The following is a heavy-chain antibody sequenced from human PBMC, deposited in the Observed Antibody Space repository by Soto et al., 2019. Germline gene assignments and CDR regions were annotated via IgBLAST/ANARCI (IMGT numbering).Heavy chain of an antibody. J-gene: IGHJ4*02. CDR3: AREGGIVGATAADY. CDR1: GGSISSGGYD. V-gene: IGHV4-31*03. CDR2: IYYIGST. D-gene: IGHD1-26*01. Sequence: QVQLRESGPGLVKPSQSLALTCTVSGGSISSGGYDWSWIRQHPGKGLEWIGYIYYIGSTYYNPSLKSRVTISVDPSKNQFSLKLSSVTAADTAVYYCAREGGIVGATAADYWGQGTLVTVSS.